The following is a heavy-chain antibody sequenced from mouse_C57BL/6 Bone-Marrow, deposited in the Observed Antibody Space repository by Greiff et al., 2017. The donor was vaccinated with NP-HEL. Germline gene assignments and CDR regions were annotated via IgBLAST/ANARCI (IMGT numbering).Heavy chain of an antibody. CDR3: TGHSLFDY. CDR1: GFTFSNYW. V-gene: IGHV6-3*01. Sequence: DVHLVESGGGLVQPGGSMKLSCVASGFTFSNYWMNWVRQSPEKGLEWVAQIRLKSDNYATHYAESVKGRFTISRDDSKSSVYLQMNNLRAEDTGIYYCTGHSLFDYWGQGTTLTVSS. J-gene: IGHJ2*01. CDR2: IRLKSDNYAT.